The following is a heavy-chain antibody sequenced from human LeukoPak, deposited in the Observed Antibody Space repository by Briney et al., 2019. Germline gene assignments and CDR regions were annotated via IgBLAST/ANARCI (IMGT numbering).Heavy chain of an antibody. CDR2: ISGGGTTI. CDR1: GFTFSSYE. D-gene: IGHD1-26*01. V-gene: IGHV3-48*03. J-gene: IGHJ3*02. CDR3: AREGWGLSVADAFDI. Sequence: PGGSLRLSCAASGFTFSSYEMNWVRQAPGKGLEWVSYISGGGTTIYFADSVKGRFTISRDNAKNSLHLQMNSLRAEDTAVYYCAREGWGLSVADAFDIWGQGTMVTVSS.